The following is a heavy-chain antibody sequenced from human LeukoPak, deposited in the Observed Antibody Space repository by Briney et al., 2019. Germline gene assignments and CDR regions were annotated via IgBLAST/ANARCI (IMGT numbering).Heavy chain of an antibody. CDR2: ISYDGNDK. V-gene: IGHV3-30-3*01. J-gene: IGHJ1*01. CDR3: ARVDSSDWDGAEYFHH. CDR1: GFTFSNYA. D-gene: IGHD6-25*01. Sequence: PGGSLRLSCIGSGFTFSNYAMHWVRQAPGKGLEWVAVISYDGNDKYYADSVRGRFTLSRDNSNNTIFVQMNSLRAEDTAVYYCARVDSSDWDGAEYFHHWGQGTLVTVSS.